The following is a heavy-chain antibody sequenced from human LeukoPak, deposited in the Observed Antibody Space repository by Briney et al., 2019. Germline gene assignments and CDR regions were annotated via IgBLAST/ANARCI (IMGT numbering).Heavy chain of an antibody. CDR1: GFTFSGYA. CDR3: ARELVAVSDTVGDF. CDR2: ISGGSSGT. Sequence: PGGSLRLSCAASGFTFSGYAMSWVRQAPGKGLEWVSAISGGSSGTYYADSVKDRFTISRDNAKNSLYLQMNSLRAEDTAVYYCARELVAVSDTVGDFWGQGTLVTVSS. D-gene: IGHD6-19*01. J-gene: IGHJ4*02. V-gene: IGHV3-23*01.